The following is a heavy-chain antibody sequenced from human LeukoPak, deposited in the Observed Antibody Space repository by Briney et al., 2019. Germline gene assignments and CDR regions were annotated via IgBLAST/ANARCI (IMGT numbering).Heavy chain of an antibody. CDR2: IYYSGST. Sequence: SETLSLTCTVSGGSISSYYWSWIRQPPGKGLEWIGYIYYSGSTNYNPSLKSRVTISVDTSKNQFSLKLSSVTAADTAVYYCARVEVAATPEVGYYYYGMDVWGQGTTVTVSS. CDR1: GGSISSYY. J-gene: IGHJ6*02. V-gene: IGHV4-59*01. CDR3: ARVEVAATPEVGYYYYGMDV. D-gene: IGHD2-15*01.